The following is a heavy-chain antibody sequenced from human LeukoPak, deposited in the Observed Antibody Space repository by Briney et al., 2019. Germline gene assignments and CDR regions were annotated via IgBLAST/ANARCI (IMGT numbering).Heavy chain of an antibody. Sequence: WETLSLTCAVYGGSFSGYYWSWIRQPPGKGLEWIGEINHSGSTNYNPSLKSRVTISVDTSKNQFSLKLSSVTAADTAVYYCARSEYYDFWSGFNWFDPWGQGTLVTVSS. D-gene: IGHD3-3*01. CDR3: ARSEYYDFWSGFNWFDP. CDR2: INHSGST. J-gene: IGHJ5*02. CDR1: GGSFSGYY. V-gene: IGHV4-34*01.